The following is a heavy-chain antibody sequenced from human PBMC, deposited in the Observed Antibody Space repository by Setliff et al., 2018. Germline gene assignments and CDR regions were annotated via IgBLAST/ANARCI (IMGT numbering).Heavy chain of an antibody. D-gene: IGHD2-8*01. CDR3: LRLVRYCSRTSCQRTSGDEV. CDR1: GYTFTESI. J-gene: IGHJ4*02. CDR2: IGVYSGNT. V-gene: IGHV1-18*01. Sequence: ASVKVSCKASGYTFTESIVSWVRQAPGRGLEWLGWIGVYSGNTYTAQRFQGRVTMTTDTSTNMAYLELRGLRSDDTAVYYCLRLVRYCSRTSCQRTSGDEVWGQGTLVTV.